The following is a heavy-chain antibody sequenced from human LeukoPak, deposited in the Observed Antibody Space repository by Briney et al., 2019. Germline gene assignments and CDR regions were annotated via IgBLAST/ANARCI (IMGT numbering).Heavy chain of an antibody. CDR3: ARGFGHGYNPQNWFDP. D-gene: IGHD5-24*01. Sequence: PSETLSLTCTVSGDSITTYYWSWIRQPPGKGLERIGNMYYSGSTNYNPSLKSRVTISVDTSKNQFFLRLTSVTAADTAVYYCARGFGHGYNPQNWFDPWGQGTLVTVSS. V-gene: IGHV4-59*01. CDR1: GDSITTYY. CDR2: MYYSGST. J-gene: IGHJ5*02.